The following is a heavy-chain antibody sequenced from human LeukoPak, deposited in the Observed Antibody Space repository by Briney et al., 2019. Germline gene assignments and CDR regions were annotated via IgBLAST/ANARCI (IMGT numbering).Heavy chain of an antibody. D-gene: IGHD4-11*01. CDR3: AKGRYSHGSYFDY. CDR1: AFTFSCYA. J-gene: IGHJ4*02. Sequence: GGSLRLSGAASAFTFSCYAMSGVRPGPGEGLEGVLAISGSGGSTYYAHSVKGRFTISRDNSKNTLYLQMNSLRAEDTAVYYCAKGRYSHGSYFDYWGQGTLVTVSS. V-gene: IGHV3-23*01. CDR2: ISGSGGST.